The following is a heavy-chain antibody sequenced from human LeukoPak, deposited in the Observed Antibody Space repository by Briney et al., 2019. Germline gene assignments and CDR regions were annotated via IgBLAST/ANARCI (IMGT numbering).Heavy chain of an antibody. D-gene: IGHD2-2*01. V-gene: IGHV3-9*01. J-gene: IGHJ4*02. Sequence: GGSLRLSCAASGFTFDDYAMYWVRQAPGKGLEWVSGISWNSGSIGYADSVKGRFTISRDNAKNSLYLQMNSLRAEDTALYYCAKGTCSSTSCHFDYWGQGTLVTVSS. CDR3: AKGTCSSTSCHFDY. CDR1: GFTFDDYA. CDR2: ISWNSGSI.